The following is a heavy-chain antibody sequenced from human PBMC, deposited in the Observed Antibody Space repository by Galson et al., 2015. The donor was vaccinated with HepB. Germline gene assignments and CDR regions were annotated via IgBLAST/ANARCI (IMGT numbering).Heavy chain of an antibody. CDR1: GYTFTSYG. D-gene: IGHD3-10*01. Sequence: SVKVSCKASGYTFTSYGISWVRQAPGQGLEWMGWISAYNGNTNYAQKLQGRVTMTTDTSTSTAYMELRSLRSDDTAVYYCARDYEDGSGSYYPTNWFDPWGQGTLVTVSS. CDR3: ARDYEDGSGSYYPTNWFDP. J-gene: IGHJ5*02. V-gene: IGHV1-18*01. CDR2: ISAYNGNT.